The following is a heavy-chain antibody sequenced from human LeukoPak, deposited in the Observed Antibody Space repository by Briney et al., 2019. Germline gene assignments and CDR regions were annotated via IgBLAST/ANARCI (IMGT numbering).Heavy chain of an antibody. V-gene: IGHV1-46*01. D-gene: IGHD3-3*01. Sequence: ASVKVSCKASGYTFTSYYMHWVRQAPGQGLDWMGIINPSGGSTSYAQKFQGRVTITRDTSASTAYMELSSLRSEDTAVYYCATRAIRFLEWDFDYWGQGTLVTVSS. CDR2: INPSGGST. J-gene: IGHJ4*02. CDR3: ATRAIRFLEWDFDY. CDR1: GYTFTSYY.